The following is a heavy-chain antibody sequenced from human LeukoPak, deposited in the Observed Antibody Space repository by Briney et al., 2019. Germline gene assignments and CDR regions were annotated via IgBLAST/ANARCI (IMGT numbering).Heavy chain of an antibody. CDR2: ISSSSSYI. CDR3: AKGGGYEAQYYYYYLDV. J-gene: IGHJ6*03. D-gene: IGHD5-12*01. CDR1: GFTFSIYS. V-gene: IGHV3-21*01. Sequence: PGGSLRLSCAASGFTFSIYSMNWVRQAPGKGLEWVSFISSSSSYIYYADSVKGRFTISRDNSKNTLYLQMKSLRAEDTAVYYCAKGGGYEAQYYYYYLDVWGKGTTVTISS.